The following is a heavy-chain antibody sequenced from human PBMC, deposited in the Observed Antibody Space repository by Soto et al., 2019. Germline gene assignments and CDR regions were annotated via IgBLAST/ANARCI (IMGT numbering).Heavy chain of an antibody. CDR3: AREGAAGDTGVAFDI. Sequence: EVELVESGGGLVQPGGSLRLSCAVSGFTVSSKYMSWVRRAPGKGLEWVSVIYAGGSTFYADSVKGRFTISRDSSKNTLYLQRNSLRAEDTAVYYCAREGAAGDTGVAFDIWGQGTMVTVSS. J-gene: IGHJ3*02. D-gene: IGHD6-13*01. V-gene: IGHV3-66*01. CDR2: IYAGGST. CDR1: GFTVSSKY.